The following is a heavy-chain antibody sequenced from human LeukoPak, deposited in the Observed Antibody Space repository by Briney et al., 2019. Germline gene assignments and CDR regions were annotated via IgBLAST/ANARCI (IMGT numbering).Heavy chain of an antibody. Sequence: GGSLRLSCAASGFTFSNYGMHWVRQAPDKGLEWVTFIRYDGSNKYYTDSVKGRFTISRDNSKNTLYLQMNSPRAEGTAVYYCAKSRKYSSSPQFYFDYWGQGTLVTVSS. V-gene: IGHV3-30*02. J-gene: IGHJ4*02. CDR1: GFTFSNYG. CDR3: AKSRKYSSSPQFYFDY. D-gene: IGHD6-6*01. CDR2: IRYDGSNK.